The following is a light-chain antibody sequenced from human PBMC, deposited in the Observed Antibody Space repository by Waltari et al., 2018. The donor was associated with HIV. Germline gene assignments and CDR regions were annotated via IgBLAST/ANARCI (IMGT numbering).Light chain of an antibody. CDR2: KDT. J-gene: IGLJ1*01. CDR1: ALPEQY. V-gene: IGLV3-25*03. Sequence: SYELTQPPSVSVSPGQTARIPCSGDALPEQYAYCYQQKPGQAPFLIIYKDTERPSGIPGRFSGASSGTTVTLTITGVRAEDEADYYCQSADGSGSLYVFGSGTKVTV. CDR3: QSADGSGSLYV.